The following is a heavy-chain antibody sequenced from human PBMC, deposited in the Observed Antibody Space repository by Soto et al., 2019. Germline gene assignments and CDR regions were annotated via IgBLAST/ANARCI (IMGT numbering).Heavy chain of an antibody. Sequence: EVQLVESGGGLVQPGGSLRLSCAVSGFTVSNNYMSWVRQAPGKGLEWGSIIYAGGTTFYADSVKGRFTISRDSSENTLYLQMNTLRVEDTAVYYCARAPTVTTIFDYWGQGTLVTVSS. CDR3: ARAPTVTTIFDY. CDR1: GFTVSNNY. V-gene: IGHV3-66*01. J-gene: IGHJ4*02. CDR2: IYAGGTT. D-gene: IGHD4-4*01.